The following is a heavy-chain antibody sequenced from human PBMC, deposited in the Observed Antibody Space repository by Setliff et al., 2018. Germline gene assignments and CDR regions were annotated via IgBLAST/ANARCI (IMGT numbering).Heavy chain of an antibody. CDR2: INHCGST. J-gene: IGHJ5*02. Sequence: SETLSLTCAVYGGSFSGYYWSWVRQPPGKGLEWIGEINHCGSTNYNPSLKSRVTISVDTSKNQFSLKLSSVTAADTAVYYCARGLLWFGERGWFDPWGQGTLVTVSS. D-gene: IGHD3-10*01. V-gene: IGHV4-34*09. CDR3: ARGLLWFGERGWFDP. CDR1: GGSFSGYY.